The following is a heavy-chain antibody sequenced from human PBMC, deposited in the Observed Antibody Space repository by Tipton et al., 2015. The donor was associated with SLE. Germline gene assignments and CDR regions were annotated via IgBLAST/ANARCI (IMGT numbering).Heavy chain of an antibody. D-gene: IGHD1-14*01. CDR2: VYPGGTS. Sequence: LRLSCTVSNGSISSGSYYWSWIRQPAGKGLEWIGHVYPGGTSGHNASLKSRVDISIDTSKNQLSLKLTSVTAADTAMYYCARGTRETRADLWGQGTLVKVSS. V-gene: IGHV4-61*09. J-gene: IGHJ5*02. CDR1: NGSISSGSYY. CDR3: ARGTRETRADL.